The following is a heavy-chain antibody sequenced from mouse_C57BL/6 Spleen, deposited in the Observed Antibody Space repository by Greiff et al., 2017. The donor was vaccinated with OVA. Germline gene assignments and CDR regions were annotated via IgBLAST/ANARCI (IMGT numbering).Heavy chain of an antibody. V-gene: IGHV1-69*01. CDR3: ARPSPYAMDY. Sequence: QVQLKQPGAELVMPGASVKLSCKASGYTFTSYWMHWVKQRPGQGLEWIGEIDPSDSYTNYNQKFKGKSTLTVDKSSSTAYMQLSSLTSEDSAVYYCARPSPYAMDYWGQGTSVTVSS. CDR1: GYTFTSYW. CDR2: IDPSDSYT. J-gene: IGHJ4*01.